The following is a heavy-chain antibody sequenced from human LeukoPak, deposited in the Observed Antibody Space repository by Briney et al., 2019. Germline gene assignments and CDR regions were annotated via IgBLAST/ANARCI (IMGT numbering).Heavy chain of an antibody. Sequence: GSLRLSCAASGYTFNNYAMRWVRQAPGKGLEWIAYVSHSGSTNYNPSLMSRVTMSKDTSKNQFSLKLSSVTAADTAVYYCARGAGWYDYWGQGTLVAVSS. V-gene: IGHV4-59*01. CDR3: ARGAGWYDY. CDR2: VSHSGST. CDR1: GYTFNNYA. J-gene: IGHJ4*02. D-gene: IGHD6-19*01.